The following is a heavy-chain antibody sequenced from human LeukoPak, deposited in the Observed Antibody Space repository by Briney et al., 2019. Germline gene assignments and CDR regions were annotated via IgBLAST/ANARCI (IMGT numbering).Heavy chain of an antibody. CDR3: ARLGWASFFPYDSSGYYLNYFDY. J-gene: IGHJ4*02. CDR2: ISSSSSYI. D-gene: IGHD3-22*01. Sequence: GGSLRLSCAASGFTFSSYSMNWVRQAPGKGLEWVSSISSSSSYIYYADSVEGRFTISRDNAKNSLYLQMNSLRAEDTAVYYCARLGWASFFPYDSSGYYLNYFDYWGQGTLVTVSS. V-gene: IGHV3-21*01. CDR1: GFTFSSYS.